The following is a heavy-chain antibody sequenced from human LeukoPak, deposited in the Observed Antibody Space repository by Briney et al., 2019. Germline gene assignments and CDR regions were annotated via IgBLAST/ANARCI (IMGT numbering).Heavy chain of an antibody. D-gene: IGHD2-15*01. V-gene: IGHV3-23*01. CDR2: ISGSGDST. CDR3: ARRATPSPHFDY. CDR1: GFILNNYA. J-gene: IGHJ4*02. Sequence: GGSLRLSCAASGFILNNYAMSWVRQAPGKGLGWVSAISGSGDSTYYADSMKGRFTISRDNSKNTLYLQMNSLRAEDTAIYYCARRATPSPHFDYWGQGTLVAVSS.